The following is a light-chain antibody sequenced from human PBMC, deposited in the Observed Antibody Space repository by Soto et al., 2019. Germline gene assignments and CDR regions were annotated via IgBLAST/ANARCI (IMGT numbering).Light chain of an antibody. CDR2: DVS. J-gene: IGLJ3*02. V-gene: IGLV2-11*01. CDR1: SSDVGGYNY. CDR3: CSYAGTYSYWV. Sequence: QSVLTQPRSVSGSPGQSVTISCTGTSSDVGGYNYVSWYQQYSGKAPKVMIFDVSKRPSGVPDRFSGSKSGNTASLTISGLQAEDEADYYCCSYAGTYSYWVFGGGTKVTVL.